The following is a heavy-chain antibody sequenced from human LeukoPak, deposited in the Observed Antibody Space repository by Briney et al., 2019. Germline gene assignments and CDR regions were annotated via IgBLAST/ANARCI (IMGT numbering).Heavy chain of an antibody. CDR1: GFTFSSYA. CDR2: ISYDESNK. D-gene: IGHD5-24*01. J-gene: IGHJ4*02. Sequence: GGSLRLSCAASGFTFSSYAMHWVRLAPGKGLEWVAVISYDESNKYYADSVKGRFTISRDNSKNTLYLQMNSLRAEDTAVYYCARDKGRWLQFLYFDYWGQGTLVTVSS. V-gene: IGHV3-30-3*01. CDR3: ARDKGRWLQFLYFDY.